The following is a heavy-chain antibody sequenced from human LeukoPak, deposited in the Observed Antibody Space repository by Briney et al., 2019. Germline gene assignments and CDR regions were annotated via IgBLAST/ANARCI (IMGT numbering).Heavy chain of an antibody. CDR3: AREREWFEEFDY. Sequence: GGSLRLSCAASGFTFSNYNMNWVRQAPGKVLEWVSSITSGGSYIFYADSVKGRFTISRDNAKNSLYLQMNSLRAEDTAVYYCAREREWFEEFDYWGQGTLVTVSS. CDR2: ITSGGSYI. J-gene: IGHJ4*02. V-gene: IGHV3-21*01. D-gene: IGHD3-10*01. CDR1: GFTFSNYN.